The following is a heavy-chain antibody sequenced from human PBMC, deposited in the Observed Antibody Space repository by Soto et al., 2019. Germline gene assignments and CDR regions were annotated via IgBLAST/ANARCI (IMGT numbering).Heavy chain of an antibody. CDR3: ARVIPAAHFDY. Sequence: EVQLVESGGGLIQPGGSLRLSCAASGFTVSSNYMSWVRQAPGKGLEWVSVIYSGGSTYYADSVKGRFPISRDNSKNTLYLQMNSLRAEDTAVYYCARVIPAAHFDYWGQGTLVTVSS. CDR2: IYSGGST. J-gene: IGHJ4*02. V-gene: IGHV3-53*01. CDR1: GFTVSSNY. D-gene: IGHD6-6*01.